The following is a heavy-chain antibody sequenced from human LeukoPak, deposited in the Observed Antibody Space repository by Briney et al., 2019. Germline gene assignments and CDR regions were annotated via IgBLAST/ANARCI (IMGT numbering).Heavy chain of an antibody. CDR1: GGSFRGYF. J-gene: IGHJ3*01. CDR2: IHHCGST. D-gene: IGHD2-21*02. Sequence: SETLSLTCVVYGGSFRGYFWSWIRQPPGKGLEWIGEIHHCGSTNYIPSLKSRVTISVDTSKNQFSLKLSSVTAADTAVYYCARGIAPYCGGDCYPLRAFDLWGQGTMVPVSS. CDR3: ARGIAPYCGGDCYPLRAFDL. V-gene: IGHV4-34*01.